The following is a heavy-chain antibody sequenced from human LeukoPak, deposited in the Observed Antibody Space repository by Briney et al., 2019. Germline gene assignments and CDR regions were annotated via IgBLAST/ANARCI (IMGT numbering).Heavy chain of an antibody. CDR3: AKDLESSISDYYYGMDV. CDR1: GFTLSSYA. Sequence: GGSLRLSCAASGFTLSSYAMSWVRQAPGKGLEWVSAISGSGGSTYYADSVKGRFTISRDNSKNTLYLQMNSLRAEDTAVYYCAKDLESSISDYYYGMDVWGQGTTVTVSS. D-gene: IGHD6-13*01. V-gene: IGHV3-23*01. J-gene: IGHJ6*02. CDR2: ISGSGGST.